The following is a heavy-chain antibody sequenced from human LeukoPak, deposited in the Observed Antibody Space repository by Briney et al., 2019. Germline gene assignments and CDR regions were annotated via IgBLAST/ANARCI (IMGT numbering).Heavy chain of an antibody. J-gene: IGHJ4*02. CDR2: VSSSSSYT. CDR1: GFTFSDYY. CDR3: ARASGPTNPYTDY. V-gene: IGHV3-11*06. D-gene: IGHD5-18*01. Sequence: PGGSLRLSCAASGFTFSDYYMSWIRQAPGKGLEWVSYVSSSSSYTNYADSVKGRLTISRDNAKNSLYLQMNSLRAEDTAVYYCARASGPTNPYTDYWGQGTLVTVSS.